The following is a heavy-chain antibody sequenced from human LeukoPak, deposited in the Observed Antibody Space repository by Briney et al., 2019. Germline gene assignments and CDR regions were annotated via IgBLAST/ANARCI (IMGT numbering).Heavy chain of an antibody. D-gene: IGHD3-9*01. V-gene: IGHV4-39*07. J-gene: IGHJ5*02. CDR2: IYYSGST. CDR3: ARESGSYYDILTGKNWFDP. Sequence: KASETLSLTCTVSGGSISSSSYYWGWIRQPPGKGLEWIGSIYYSGSTYYNPSLKSRVTISVDTSKNQFSLKLSSVTAADTAVYYCARESGSYYDILTGKNWFDPWGQGTLVTVSS. CDR1: GGSISSSSYY.